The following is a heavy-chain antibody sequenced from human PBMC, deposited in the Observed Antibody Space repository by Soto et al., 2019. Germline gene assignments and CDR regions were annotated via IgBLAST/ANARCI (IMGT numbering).Heavy chain of an antibody. V-gene: IGHV4-34*01. Sequence: QVQLQQWGAGLLKPSETLSLTCAVYGGSFSGYYCNWIRQPPGKGLEWIGEIHPSGSITYNPSFESRVTMSLDTSKIQYSLKLTSLTAADTAVYYCARGQDPAKVGYWGQGTLVIVSS. CDR2: IHPSGSI. CDR3: ARGQDPAKVGY. J-gene: IGHJ4*02. CDR1: GGSFSGYY. D-gene: IGHD5-18*01.